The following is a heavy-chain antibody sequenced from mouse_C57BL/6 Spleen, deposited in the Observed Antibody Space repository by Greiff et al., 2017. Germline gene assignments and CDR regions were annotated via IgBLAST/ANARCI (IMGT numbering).Heavy chain of an antibody. V-gene: IGHV1-84*01. CDR2: IYPGSGNT. CDR1: GYTFTDYY. J-gene: IGHJ2*01. CDR3: SRGGYDYDGGHFDY. Sequence: VQLQESGPELVKPGASVKISCKASGYTFTDYYINWVKQRPGQGLEWIGWIYPGSGNTKYNEKFKGKATFTVDTSSSTAYMQLSSLTSEDSAVYFCSRGGYDYDGGHFDYWGQGTTLTVSS. D-gene: IGHD2-4*01.